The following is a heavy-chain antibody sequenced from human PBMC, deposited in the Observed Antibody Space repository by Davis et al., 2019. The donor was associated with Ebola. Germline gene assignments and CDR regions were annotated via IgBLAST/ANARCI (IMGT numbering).Heavy chain of an antibody. CDR2: FGTSGDT. CDR3: ESGGTTSAFFDY. CDR1: GFIFRSYV. J-gene: IGHJ4*02. D-gene: IGHD1-7*01. Sequence: GGSLRLSCATSGFIFRSYVMSWVRQAPGKGLEWVSTFGTSGDTFYADSVKGRFTISRDNSKNTLYLQMNSLRAEDTAVYYCESGGTTSAFFDYWGQGTLVTVSS. V-gene: IGHV3-23*01.